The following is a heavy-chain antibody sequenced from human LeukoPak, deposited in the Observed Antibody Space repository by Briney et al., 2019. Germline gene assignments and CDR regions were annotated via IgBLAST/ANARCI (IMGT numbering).Heavy chain of an antibody. CDR3: ARGRPGSGSYAIDY. CDR2: MNPNSGNT. Sequence: ASVKVSCKASGYTLTSYDINWVRQATGQGLEWMGWMNPNSGNTGYAQKFQGRVTMTRNTSISTAYMELSSLRSEDTAVYYCARGRPGSGSYAIDYWGQGTLVTVSS. J-gene: IGHJ4*02. CDR1: GYTLTSYD. D-gene: IGHD3-10*01. V-gene: IGHV1-8*01.